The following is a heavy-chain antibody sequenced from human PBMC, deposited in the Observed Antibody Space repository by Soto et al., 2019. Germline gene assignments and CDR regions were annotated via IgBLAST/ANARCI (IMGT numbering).Heavy chain of an antibody. D-gene: IGHD3-22*01. Sequence: PSETLSLTCDVSGDSISTYYWSWIRQPPGKGLEWIGYVYYSGSTLYNPSLESRVTLLIDMSKKQVSLKLNSVIAADTAVYYCAKVVYERSVNDALDIWGQGTMVTVSS. CDR1: GDSISTYY. V-gene: IGHV4-59*01. J-gene: IGHJ3*02. CDR2: VYYSGST. CDR3: AKVVYERSVNDALDI.